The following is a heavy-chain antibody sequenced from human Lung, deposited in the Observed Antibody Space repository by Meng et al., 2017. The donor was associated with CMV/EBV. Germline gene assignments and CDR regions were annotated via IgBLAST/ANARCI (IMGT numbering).Heavy chain of an antibody. CDR2: VVYSGTT. CDR1: GCSISSSSYY. J-gene: IGHJ4*02. D-gene: IGHD1-14*01. CDR3: ARHHHSPTFDY. V-gene: IGHV4-39*01. Sequence: QLQLQESGPGLVKLSETLSLTCTVSGCSISSSSYYWAWIRQPPGEGLEWIGSVVYSGTTYYTSSLKSRVSISVDTSKNQFSLKLSSVTAADTAVYYCARHHHSPTFDYWGQGTLVTVSS.